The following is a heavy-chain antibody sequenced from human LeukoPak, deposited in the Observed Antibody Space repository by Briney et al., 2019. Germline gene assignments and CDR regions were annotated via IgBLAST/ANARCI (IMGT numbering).Heavy chain of an antibody. V-gene: IGHV4-59*08. CDR1: GGSNSSYY. CDR2: IYSSGST. CDR3: ARRSGYYYGMDV. D-gene: IGHD3-10*01. J-gene: IGHJ6*02. Sequence: PSETLSLTCTVSGGSNSSYYWTWIRQPPGKGLEWIGYIYSSGSTNYNPSLKSRVTISVDTSKNQFSLKLSAVTAADTAVYYCARRSGYYYGMDVWGQGTTVTVSS.